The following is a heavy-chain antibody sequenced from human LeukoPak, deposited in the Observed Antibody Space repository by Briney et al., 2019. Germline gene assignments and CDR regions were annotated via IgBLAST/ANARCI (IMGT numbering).Heavy chain of an antibody. CDR3: ARNSAYSSSSGTNL. D-gene: IGHD6-6*01. Sequence: SETLSLTCAVYGGSFGGYYWNWIRQPPGKGLEWMGEINHSGSTNYNPSLKSRVTISVDTSKSQFSLKLTSVTAADTAVYFCARNSAYSSSSGTNLWGQGTLVTVSS. CDR2: INHSGST. V-gene: IGHV4-34*01. J-gene: IGHJ4*02. CDR1: GGSFGGYY.